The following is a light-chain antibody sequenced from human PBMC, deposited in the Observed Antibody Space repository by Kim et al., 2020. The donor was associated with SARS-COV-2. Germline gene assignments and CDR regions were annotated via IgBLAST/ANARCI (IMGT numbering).Light chain of an antibody. CDR2: LNSDGSH. Sequence: QLVLTQSPSASASLGASVKITCTLSSGHSSYAIAWHQQQPEKGPRYLMKLNSDGSHSKGDGIPDRFSGSSSGAERYLTISSLQSEDEADYYCQTWGTGIHVILGGGTKLTVL. V-gene: IGLV4-69*01. J-gene: IGLJ2*01. CDR3: QTWGTGIHVI. CDR1: SGHSSYA.